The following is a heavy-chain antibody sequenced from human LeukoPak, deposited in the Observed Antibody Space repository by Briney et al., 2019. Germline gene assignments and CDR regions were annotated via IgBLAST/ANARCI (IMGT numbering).Heavy chain of an antibody. CDR1: GFTFSSYW. V-gene: IGHV3-7*01. Sequence: PGGSLRLSCAASGFTFSSYWMSWVRQAPGKGLEWVANIKQDGSEKYYVDSVKGRFTISRDNAKNSLYLQMNSLRAEDTAVYYCARDTSAWRYGMDVWGQGTTVTVSS. CDR2: IKQDGSEK. D-gene: IGHD6-19*01. CDR3: ARDTSAWRYGMDV. J-gene: IGHJ6*02.